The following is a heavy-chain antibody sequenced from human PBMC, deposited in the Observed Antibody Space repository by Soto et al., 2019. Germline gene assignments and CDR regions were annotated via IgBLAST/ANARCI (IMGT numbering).Heavy chain of an antibody. CDR2: IWYDGSNK. J-gene: IGHJ4*02. Sequence: GGSLRLSCAASGFTFSSYGMHWVRQAPGKGLEWVAVIWYDGSNKYYADSVKGRFTISRDNSKNTLYLQMNSLRAEDTAVYYCARDLNYYDSSGYLRYYFDYWGQGTLVTVSS. CDR1: GFTFSSYG. V-gene: IGHV3-33*01. D-gene: IGHD3-22*01. CDR3: ARDLNYYDSSGYLRYYFDY.